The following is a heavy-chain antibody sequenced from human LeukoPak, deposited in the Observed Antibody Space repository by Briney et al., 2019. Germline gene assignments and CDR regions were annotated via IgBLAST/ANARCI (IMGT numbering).Heavy chain of an antibody. D-gene: IGHD2-8*01. CDR2: IYSGDADT. CDR3: VRPGWPTNHDSFDI. J-gene: IGHJ3*02. Sequence: PGESLKISCKGFGYTFTSYWIGWVRQMPGKGLEWMGIIYSGDADTRYSPSFQGQVTISADKSISTAYLQWSSLKASDTAMYYCVRPGWPTNHDSFDIWGQGTMVTVSS. V-gene: IGHV5-51*01. CDR1: GYTFTSYW.